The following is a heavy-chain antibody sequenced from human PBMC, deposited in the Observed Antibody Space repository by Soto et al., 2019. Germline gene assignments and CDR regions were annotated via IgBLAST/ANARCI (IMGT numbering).Heavy chain of an antibody. Sequence: GSLRLSCAASGFTFSSYWKYWVRQAPGKGLVWVSRTNSDGSDTSYADSVKGRFTISRDNAKNTLYLQMNSLRAEDTAVYYCARDRGWSLFDYWGQGTLVTVSS. CDR3: ARDRGWSLFDY. CDR2: TNSDGSDT. D-gene: IGHD6-19*01. J-gene: IGHJ4*02. V-gene: IGHV3-74*01. CDR1: GFTFSSYW.